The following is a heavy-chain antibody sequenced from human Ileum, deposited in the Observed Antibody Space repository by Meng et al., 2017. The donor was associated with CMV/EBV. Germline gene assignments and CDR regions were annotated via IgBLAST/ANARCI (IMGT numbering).Heavy chain of an antibody. V-gene: IGHV3-48*03. CDR3: ARYSSSNAFDM. CDR2: LSSSGRNI. J-gene: IGHJ3*02. D-gene: IGHD6-13*01. Sequence: GGSLRLSCAASGFAFSGFAMSWVRQAPGKGLEWVSYLSSSGRNIYYADSVKGRFTISRDIAKNSLFLQMNSLRAEDTAVYYCARYSSSNAFDMWGQGTMVTVSS. CDR1: GFAFSGFA.